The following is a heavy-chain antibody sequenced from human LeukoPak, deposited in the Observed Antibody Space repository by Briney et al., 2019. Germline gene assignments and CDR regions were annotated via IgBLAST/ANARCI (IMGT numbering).Heavy chain of an antibody. D-gene: IGHD4-17*01. Sequence: SQTLSLTCTVSGGSISSGDYYWSWIRQPPGKGLEWIGYIYYSENSYYNPSLKSRVTMSVDTSKNQFSLKLSSVTAADTAVYYCARSWGGDYALNSGGEGPRVTV. V-gene: IGHV4-30-4*01. CDR1: GGSISSGDYY. J-gene: IGHJ5*01. CDR2: IYYSENS. CDR3: ARSWGGDYALNS.